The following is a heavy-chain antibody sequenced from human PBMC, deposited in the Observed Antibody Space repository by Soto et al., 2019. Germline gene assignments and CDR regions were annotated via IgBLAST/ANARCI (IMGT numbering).Heavy chain of an antibody. J-gene: IGHJ6*02. D-gene: IGHD3-10*01. Sequence: QVPLVESGGGVVQPGRSLRLSCAASGFTFDTYGMHWVRQAPGKGLDWVAVIWYDGSNKYYADSVKGRFTISRDNSKNTLSLQMNSLRAEDTAVYYCARVGVRGVIGYYYYGLDVWGQGTTVTVSS. CDR2: IWYDGSNK. V-gene: IGHV3-33*01. CDR3: ARVGVRGVIGYYYYGLDV. CDR1: GFTFDTYG.